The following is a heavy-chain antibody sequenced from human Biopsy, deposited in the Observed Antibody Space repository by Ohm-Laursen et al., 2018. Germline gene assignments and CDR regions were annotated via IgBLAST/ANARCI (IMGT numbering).Heavy chain of an antibody. V-gene: IGHV4-59*08. D-gene: IGHD3-22*01. CDR2: ISNSGNT. CDR3: AAYYYDSSGYFYAFHY. CDR1: GASVRSHF. J-gene: IGHJ4*02. Sequence: TLSLTCTLSGASVRSHFLTWIRQPPGKGLQWIGSISNSGNTKYNPPLKSRVIISADTSKNQFSLKLSSVTAADTAMYYCAAYYYDSSGYFYAFHYWGQGTLVTVSS.